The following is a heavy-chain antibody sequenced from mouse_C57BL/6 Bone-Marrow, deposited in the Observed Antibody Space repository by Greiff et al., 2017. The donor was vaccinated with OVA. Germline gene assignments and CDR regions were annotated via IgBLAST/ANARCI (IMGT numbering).Heavy chain of an antibody. CDR1: GYAFTNYL. J-gene: IGHJ2*01. D-gene: IGHD2-1*01. CDR2: INPGSGGT. CDR3: ARWDGNYVPFFDY. V-gene: IGHV1-54*01. Sequence: VQLQQSGAELVRPGTSVKVSCKASGYAFTNYLIEWVKQRPGQGLEWIGVINPGSGGTNYNEKFKGKATLTADKSSSTAYMQLSSLTSEDSAVYFCARWDGNYVPFFDYWGQGTTLTVSS.